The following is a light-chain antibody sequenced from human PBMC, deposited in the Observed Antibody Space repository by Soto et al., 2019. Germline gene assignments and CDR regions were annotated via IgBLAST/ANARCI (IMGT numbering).Light chain of an antibody. CDR1: SSNIGGNS. Sequence: QSVLTQPPSVSAAPGQKVTISCPGSSSNIGGNSVSWYQQLPGTAPKLLIYGDNKPPSGIPDRFSCSKSGTSATLGITGFQTGDEADYYCGSRDSRLSAYVFGTGTKANV. CDR2: GDN. V-gene: IGLV1-51*01. CDR3: GSRDSRLSAYV. J-gene: IGLJ1*01.